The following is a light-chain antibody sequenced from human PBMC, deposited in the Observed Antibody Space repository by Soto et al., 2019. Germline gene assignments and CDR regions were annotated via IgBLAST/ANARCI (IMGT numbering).Light chain of an antibody. CDR2: SNN. CDR3: AAWDDSLNGPV. V-gene: IGLV1-44*01. J-gene: IGLJ2*01. CDR1: SSDIESNS. Sequence: QSVLTQPPSASGTPGQRVTICCSGSSSDIESNSVNWYQQLPGAAPKLLIYSNNQRPSGVPDRFSGSKSGTSASLAISGLQSEDEADYYCAAWDDSLNGPVFGAGTQLTVL.